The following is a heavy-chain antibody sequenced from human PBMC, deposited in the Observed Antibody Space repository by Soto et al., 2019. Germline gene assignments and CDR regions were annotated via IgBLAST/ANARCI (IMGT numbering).Heavy chain of an antibody. CDR3: ATRHGLDNDAYY. V-gene: IGHV4-39*01. D-gene: IGHD1-1*01. CDR2: FFIGGNT. Sequence: PSETLSLTCTVSGGSITGGSISSTTYYWGWMRQPPGKRLEWIASFFIGGNTYYNPSLKSRVTTSVDTSKNQFSLKLSSVTAADTAVDFCATRHGLDNDAYYWGQGILVAVS. J-gene: IGHJ4*02. CDR1: GGSITGGSISSTTYY.